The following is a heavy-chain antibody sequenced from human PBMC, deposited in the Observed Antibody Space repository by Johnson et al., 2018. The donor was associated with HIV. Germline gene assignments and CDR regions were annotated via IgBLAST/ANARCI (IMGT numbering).Heavy chain of an antibody. CDR2: ISYDGSNK. CDR1: GFTFSSYA. V-gene: IGHV3-30-3*01. CDR3: ARDKGHAFDI. Sequence: QVRLVESGGGVVQPGRSLRLSCAASGFTFSSYAMHWVRQAPGKGLEWVAVISYDGSNKYYADSVKGRFTISRDNSKNTLYLQMNSLRAEDTAVYYCARDKGHAFDIWGQGTMVTVSS. J-gene: IGHJ3*02.